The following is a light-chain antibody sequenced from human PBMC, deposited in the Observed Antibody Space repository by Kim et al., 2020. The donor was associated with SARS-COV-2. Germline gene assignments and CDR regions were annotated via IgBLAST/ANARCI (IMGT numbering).Light chain of an antibody. J-gene: IGLJ3*02. CDR1: VNDIGYYDY. Sequence: QSALTQPASVSGSPGQSITISCTGTVNDIGYYDYVSWYHQLPGKAPRLLIYDVNSRLSGVSHRFAASKSGNTASLTISGLQAEDEGDYYCSSYTRSTTLVFGGGTQLTVL. CDR2: DVN. V-gene: IGLV2-14*03. CDR3: SSYTRSTTLV.